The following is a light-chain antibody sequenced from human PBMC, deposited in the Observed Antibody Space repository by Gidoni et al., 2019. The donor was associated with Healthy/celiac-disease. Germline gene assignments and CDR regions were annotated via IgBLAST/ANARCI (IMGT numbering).Light chain of an antibody. Sequence: EIVMTKSPATLSVSPGERATHSCRASQRVSSNLAWYQQKPGQAPRLLIYGASTRATGIPARFSCSGSGTEFTLTISSLQSEDFAVYYCQQYNNWPLYTFXXXTKLEIK. J-gene: IGKJ2*01. CDR2: GAS. CDR1: QRVSSN. CDR3: QQYNNWPLYT. V-gene: IGKV3-15*01.